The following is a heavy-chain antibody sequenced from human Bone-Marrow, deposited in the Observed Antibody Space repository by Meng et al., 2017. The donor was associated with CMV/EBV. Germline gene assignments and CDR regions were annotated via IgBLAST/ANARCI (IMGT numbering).Heavy chain of an antibody. V-gene: IGHV3-49*04. CDR2: IRSETYGATT. Sequence: GESLKISCTVSGFTFGDYAMSWVRQAPGKGLEWVGFIRSETYGATTEYAASVKGRCTISRDDSKSIAYLQMNSLKIEDTALYYCTRDLMVVWGQGTTVTVSS. J-gene: IGHJ6*02. CDR3: TRDLMVV. CDR1: GFTFGDYA.